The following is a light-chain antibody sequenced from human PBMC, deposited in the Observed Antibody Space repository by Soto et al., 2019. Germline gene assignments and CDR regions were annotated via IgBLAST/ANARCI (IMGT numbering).Light chain of an antibody. CDR3: GTWDSGLSVGV. CDR2: DNN. Sequence: QSVLTQPPSVSAAPGQKVTISCSGSSSNIGNNYVSWYQQFPGTAPKLLIYDNNQRPSGIPDRFSGSKSGTSATLGITGLQTGDEADYYCGTWDSGLSVGVFGGGTKVTVL. J-gene: IGLJ2*01. CDR1: SSNIGNNY. V-gene: IGLV1-51*01.